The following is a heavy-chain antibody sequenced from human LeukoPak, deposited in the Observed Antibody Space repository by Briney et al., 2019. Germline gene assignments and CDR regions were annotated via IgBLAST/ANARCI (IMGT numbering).Heavy chain of an antibody. CDR1: GGSISSYY. Sequence: SETLSLTCTISGGSISSYYWSWIRQPAGKGLEWIGRIYTSWNTNYNASLKSRVSMSVDTSKNQFSLKLSSVTAADTAVFYCARENSGSDREFDYWGQGTLVTVSS. D-gene: IGHD1-26*01. V-gene: IGHV4-4*07. J-gene: IGHJ4*02. CDR3: ARENSGSDREFDY. CDR2: IYTSWNT.